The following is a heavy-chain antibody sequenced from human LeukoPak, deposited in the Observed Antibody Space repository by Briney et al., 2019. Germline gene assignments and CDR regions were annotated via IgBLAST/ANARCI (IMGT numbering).Heavy chain of an antibody. J-gene: IGHJ4*02. D-gene: IGHD3-22*01. CDR3: ARHKYYDKAHDY. CDR1: GGSISSRPYY. V-gene: IGHV4-39*01. CDR2: FSYSGST. Sequence: SETLSLTCTVSGGSISSRPYYWGWIRQPPGKGLEWLGSFSYSGSTYYKPSLKSRVTISVDTSKNQFSLKLSSVTAADTAVYYCARHKYYDKAHDYWGQGTLVTVSS.